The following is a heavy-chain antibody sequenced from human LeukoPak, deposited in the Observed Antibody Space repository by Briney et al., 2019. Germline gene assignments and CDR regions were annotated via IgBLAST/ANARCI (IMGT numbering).Heavy chain of an antibody. D-gene: IGHD1-26*01. CDR3: ARAQEPPRNWFDP. CDR1: GFTFSSYA. Sequence: GGSLRLSCAASGFTFSSYAMHWVRQAPGKGLEWVAVISYDGSNKYYADSVKGRVTISRDNSKNTLYLQMNSLRAEDTAVYYCARAQEPPRNWFDPWGQGTLVTVSS. V-gene: IGHV3-30-3*01. CDR2: ISYDGSNK. J-gene: IGHJ5*02.